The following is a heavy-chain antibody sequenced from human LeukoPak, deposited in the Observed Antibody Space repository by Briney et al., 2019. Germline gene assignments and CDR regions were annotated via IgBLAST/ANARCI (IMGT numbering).Heavy chain of an antibody. CDR2: IYYSGT. Sequence: PSETLSLTCTVSGGSIGSYYWSRIRQPPAKGLEWIGYIYYSGTNYNPSLKSRLTISVDTSKNQFSLKLSSVTAADTAVYYCARERDSGSYRDDYWGQGTLVTVFS. J-gene: IGHJ4*02. CDR1: GGSIGSYY. CDR3: ARERDSGSYRDDY. D-gene: IGHD3-16*02. V-gene: IGHV4-59*01.